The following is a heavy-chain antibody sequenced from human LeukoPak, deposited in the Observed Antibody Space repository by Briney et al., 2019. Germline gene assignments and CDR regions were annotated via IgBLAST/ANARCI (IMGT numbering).Heavy chain of an antibody. D-gene: IGHD6-13*01. CDR3: AKDPWGSNWF. Sequence: GGSLRLSCAASGFTFSIYSINCFRQAPGKGLEWVSSISGSSTDIYYPDSVRGRFTISRDNAKNSVYLQMNSLRDEDTAIYYCAKDPWGSNWFWGQGILVTVSS. CDR1: GFTFSIYS. CDR2: ISGSSTDI. J-gene: IGHJ4*02. V-gene: IGHV3-21*01.